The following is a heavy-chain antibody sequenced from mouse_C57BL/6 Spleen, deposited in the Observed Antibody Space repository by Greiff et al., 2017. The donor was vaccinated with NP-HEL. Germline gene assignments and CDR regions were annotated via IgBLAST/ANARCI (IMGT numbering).Heavy chain of an antibody. V-gene: IGHV5-17*01. CDR3: ARRDYDVEWYFDV. J-gene: IGHJ1*03. Sequence: EVHLVESGGGLVKPGGSLKLSCAASGFTFSDYGMHWVRQAPEKGLEWVAYISSGSSTIYYADTVKGRFTISRDNAKNTLFLQMTSLRSEDTAMYYCARRDYDVEWYFDVWGTGTTVTVSS. CDR1: GFTFSDYG. D-gene: IGHD2-4*01. CDR2: ISSGSSTI.